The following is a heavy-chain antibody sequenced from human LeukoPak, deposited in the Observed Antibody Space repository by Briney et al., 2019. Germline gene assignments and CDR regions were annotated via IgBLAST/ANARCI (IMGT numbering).Heavy chain of an antibody. CDR2: MNPNSGNT. J-gene: IGHJ4*02. CDR1: GYTFTSYD. Sequence: ASVKVSCKASGYTFTSYDINWVRQATGQGLEWMGWMNPNSGNTGYAQKFQGRVTMTRNTSISTAYMELSSLRSEDTAVYYCAKDSIYVYSNLRSSYFDYWGQGTLVTVSS. D-gene: IGHD4-11*01. V-gene: IGHV1-8*01. CDR3: AKDSIYVYSNLRSSYFDY.